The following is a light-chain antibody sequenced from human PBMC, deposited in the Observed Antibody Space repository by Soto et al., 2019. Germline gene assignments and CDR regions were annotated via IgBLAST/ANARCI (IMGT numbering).Light chain of an antibody. CDR2: DAS. CDR1: QTVSNSY. CDR3: QQYGRPPYT. J-gene: IGKJ2*01. V-gene: IGKV3-20*01. Sequence: EIVLTQSPGTLSLSPGERVTLSCRASQTVSNSYIAWYQQKPGQAPRLLLYDASARATGIPDRVTGSGSGTDFTLTITRLEPKDFAVYYCQQYGRPPYTFGQGTKLEIK.